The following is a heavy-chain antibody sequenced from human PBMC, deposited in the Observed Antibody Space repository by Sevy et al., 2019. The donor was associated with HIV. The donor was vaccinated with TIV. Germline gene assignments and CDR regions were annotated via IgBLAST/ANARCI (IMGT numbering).Heavy chain of an antibody. CDR3: SRASLSFFYLDV. CDR1: GVSLSNGAYY. Sequence: SETLSLTCSVSGVSLSNGAYYWSWIRQHPEKGLEWIGYTYYNGNTYYNPSLKSRATISADTSKNQFSLRLSSVTAADTAGYYCSRASLSFFYLDVWGKGTTVTVSS. V-gene: IGHV4-31*03. CDR2: TYYNGNT. J-gene: IGHJ6*03.